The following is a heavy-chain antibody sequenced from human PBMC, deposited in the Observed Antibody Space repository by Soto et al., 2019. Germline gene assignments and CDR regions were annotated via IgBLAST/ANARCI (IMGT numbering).Heavy chain of an antibody. CDR3: AKDGRDGYNANPHYFDY. CDR1: GFTFSSYG. V-gene: IGHV3-30*18. D-gene: IGHD5-12*01. J-gene: IGHJ4*02. Sequence: QVQLVESGGGVVQPGRSLRLSCAASGFTFSSYGMHWVRQAPGKGLEWVAVISYDGSNKYYADSVKGRFTISRDNSKNTLYLQMNSLRAEDTAVYYCAKDGRDGYNANPHYFDYWGQGTLVPVSS. CDR2: ISYDGSNK.